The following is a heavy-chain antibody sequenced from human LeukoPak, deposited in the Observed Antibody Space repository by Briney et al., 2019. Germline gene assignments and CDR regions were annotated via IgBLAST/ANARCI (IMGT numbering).Heavy chain of an antibody. CDR3: VSYDVWGSYRAFDY. Sequence: KPSETLSLTCIVSNSSISSDYYWGWIRQPPGKGLEWIGFIYHSGSTYYNPSLKSRVTISVDTSKNQFSLKLSSVTAADTAVYYCVSYDVWGSYRAFDYWGQGTLVTASS. J-gene: IGHJ4*02. V-gene: IGHV4-38-2*02. CDR2: IYHSGST. CDR1: NSSISSDYY. D-gene: IGHD3-16*02.